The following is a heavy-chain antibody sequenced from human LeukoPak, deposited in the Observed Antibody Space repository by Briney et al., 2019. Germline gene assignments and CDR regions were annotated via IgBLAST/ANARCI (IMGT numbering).Heavy chain of an antibody. CDR1: GFTFSSYA. Sequence: PGGSLRLSRAASGFTFSSYAMSWVRQAPGKGLEWVSVISGSGGSTYYADSVKGRFTISRDNSKNTLYLQMNSLRAEDTAVYYCAKGPWQQLVPYFEYWGQGTLVTVSS. CDR2: ISGSGGST. D-gene: IGHD6-13*01. CDR3: AKGPWQQLVPYFEY. V-gene: IGHV3-23*01. J-gene: IGHJ4*02.